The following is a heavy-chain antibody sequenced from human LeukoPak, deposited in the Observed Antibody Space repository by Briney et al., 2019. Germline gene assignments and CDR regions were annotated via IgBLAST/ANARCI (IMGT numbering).Heavy chain of an antibody. Sequence: GGSLRLSCAASGFTFSRSAVHWVRQAPSKGLEWVAVISHDGSSTDYTDSVKGRFTISRDNSKNTLYLQMNSLRAEDTAVYYCAKEMKPWMHFDYWGQGTLVTVSS. CDR1: GFTFSRSA. D-gene: IGHD5-12*01. CDR3: AKEMKPWMHFDY. CDR2: ISHDGSST. J-gene: IGHJ4*02. V-gene: IGHV3-30*18.